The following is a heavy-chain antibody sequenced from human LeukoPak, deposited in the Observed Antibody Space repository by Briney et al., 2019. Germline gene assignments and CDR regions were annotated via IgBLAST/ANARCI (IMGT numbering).Heavy chain of an antibody. CDR1: GDSISRGSYY. CDR3: ARHKEGCSSTSCYSFDTYYFDS. Sequence: SQTLSLTCEVSGDSISRGSYYWTWIRQPAGKGLEWIGRIYSSGGTTYYPSLKSRVTISLDTSKNQFSLRLSYVTAADTAVYYCARHKEGCSSTSCYSFDTYYFDSWGQGTLVTVSS. V-gene: IGHV4-61*02. J-gene: IGHJ4*02. CDR2: IYSSGGT. D-gene: IGHD2-2*01.